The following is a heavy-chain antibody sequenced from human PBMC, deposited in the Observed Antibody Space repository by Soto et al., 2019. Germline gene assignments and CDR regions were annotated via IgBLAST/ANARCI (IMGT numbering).Heavy chain of an antibody. CDR3: ARALRGAYDAFDI. J-gene: IGHJ3*02. CDR1: GFTFSSYS. V-gene: IGHV3-21*01. CDR2: ISSSRCYI. D-gene: IGHD3-10*01. Sequence: EVQLVESGGGLVKPGGSLRLSCAASGFTFSSYSMNWVRHAPGEGLEWVSYISSSRCYIYYADSVKGRFTISRDNAKNSLYLQMNSLRAEDTAVYYCARALRGAYDAFDIWGQGTMVTVSS.